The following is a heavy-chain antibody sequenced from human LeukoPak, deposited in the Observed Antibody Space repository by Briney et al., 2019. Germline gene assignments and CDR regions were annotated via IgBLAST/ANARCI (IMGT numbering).Heavy chain of an antibody. Sequence: GGSLRLSCAASGFTISSFGIHWVRQAPGKGPGWVAFTSYDGSNKFYADSMKGRFTISSDNSKNTLYLQMNSLRVEDTAVYYCARGKYNKGWYYFDYWGQGAQVTVSS. D-gene: IGHD6-19*01. J-gene: IGHJ4*02. V-gene: IGHV3-33*01. CDR2: TSYDGSNK. CDR3: ARGKYNKGWYYFDY. CDR1: GFTISSFG.